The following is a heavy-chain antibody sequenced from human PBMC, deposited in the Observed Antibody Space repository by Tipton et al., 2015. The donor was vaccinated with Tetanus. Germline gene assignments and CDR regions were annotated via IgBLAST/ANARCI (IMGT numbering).Heavy chain of an antibody. CDR1: GGTFTNYA. CDR3: AGYLSPGPSGGGSYYIVV. J-gene: IGHJ6*03. Sequence: QSGPEVKKPGSSVKASCKASGGTFTNYALSWVRQAPGQGLEWVGGITPIVRTKNYAQKFQGRVTITADESTNTAYMELSSRRSDCATWDYCAGYLSPGPSGGGSYYIVVWGKGTTVTVSS. D-gene: IGHD5-18*01. CDR2: ITPIVRTK. V-gene: IGHV1-69*01.